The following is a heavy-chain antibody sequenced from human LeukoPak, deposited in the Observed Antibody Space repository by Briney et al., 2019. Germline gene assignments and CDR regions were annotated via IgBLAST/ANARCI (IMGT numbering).Heavy chain of an antibody. J-gene: IGHJ4*02. Sequence: ASVNVSCKASGYTFTCYYMHWVRQPPGQGFEWLGSINPNSGVTNYAQQFQGRVTMTRDTSISTDYMELSRLRSDDTAVYYCARVLDSGYPVSDCWGQGTLVTVSS. V-gene: IGHV1-2*02. D-gene: IGHD5-12*01. CDR1: GYTFTCYY. CDR2: INPNSGVT. CDR3: ARVLDSGYPVSDC.